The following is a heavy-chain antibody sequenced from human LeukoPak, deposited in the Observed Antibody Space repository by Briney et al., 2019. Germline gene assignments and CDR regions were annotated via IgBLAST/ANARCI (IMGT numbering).Heavy chain of an antibody. D-gene: IGHD2-15*01. J-gene: IGHJ4*02. CDR3: ARGPPLVAGSFDY. CDR2: IKQDGSEK. Sequence: GGSLRLSCAASGFTFSSYWMSWVRQAPGKGLEWVANIKQDGSEKYYVDSVKGRFTISRDNAKNSLYLQMNSLRAEDTAVYYCARGPPLVAGSFDYWGQGTLVTVSS. CDR1: GFTFSSYW. V-gene: IGHV3-7*01.